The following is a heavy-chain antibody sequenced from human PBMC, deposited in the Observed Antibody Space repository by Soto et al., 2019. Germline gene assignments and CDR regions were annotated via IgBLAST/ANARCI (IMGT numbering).Heavy chain of an antibody. J-gene: IGHJ6*02. CDR2: MYGSGST. V-gene: IGHV4-4*07. D-gene: IGHD1-1*01. CDR3: ARVLLERRHYFGMDV. Sequence: QVQLRESGPGLVKASETLSLTCTVSGESISTYYWSWIRQPAGKGLEWIGRMYGSGSTNYSPFLQSRVTMSVDTSKNQFSLKLNSVTAADTAVYYCARVLLERRHYFGMDVWGQGTTVIVSS. CDR1: GESISTYY.